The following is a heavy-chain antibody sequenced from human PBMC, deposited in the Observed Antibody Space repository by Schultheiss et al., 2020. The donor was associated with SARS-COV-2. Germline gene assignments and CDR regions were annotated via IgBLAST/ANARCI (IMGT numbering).Heavy chain of an antibody. CDR3: ARGRIVLMVYTRPFDP. CDR1: GGSFSGYY. V-gene: IGHV4-34*01. D-gene: IGHD2-8*01. Sequence: SQTLSLTCAVYGGSFSGYYWSWIRQPPGKGLEWIGYIYYSGSTNYNPSLKSRVTISVDTSKNQFSLKLSSVTAADTAVYYCARGRIVLMVYTRPFDPWGQGTLVTVSS. CDR2: IYYSGST. J-gene: IGHJ5*02.